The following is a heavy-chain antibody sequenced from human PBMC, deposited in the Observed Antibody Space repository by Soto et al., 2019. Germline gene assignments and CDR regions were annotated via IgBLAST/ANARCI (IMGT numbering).Heavy chain of an antibody. CDR1: GGSISSSSYY. Sequence: QLQLQESGPGLVKPSETLSLTCTVSGGSISSSSYYWGWIRQPPGKGLEWIGSIYYSGSTYYNPSLKSRVTISVDTSKNQFSLKLSSVTAADTAVYYCARTGSREWDYYYYMDVWGKGTTVTVSS. D-gene: IGHD3-3*01. J-gene: IGHJ6*03. CDR2: IYYSGST. V-gene: IGHV4-39*01. CDR3: ARTGSREWDYYYYMDV.